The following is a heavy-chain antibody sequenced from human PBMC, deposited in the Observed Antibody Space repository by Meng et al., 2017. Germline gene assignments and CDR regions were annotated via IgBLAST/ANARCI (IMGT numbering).Heavy chain of an antibody. CDR1: GYTFTGYY. CDR3: ARDYGSGRIILHFDY. D-gene: IGHD3-10*01. V-gene: IGHV1-2*06. CDR2: INPNSGGT. J-gene: IGHJ4*02. Sequence: VQLVQAGAEVKKPGASVKVSCKASGYTFTGYYMHWVRQAPGQGLEWMGRINPNSGGTNYAQKFQGRVTMTRDTSISTAYMELSRLRSDDTAVYYCARDYGSGRIILHFDYWGQGTLVTVSS.